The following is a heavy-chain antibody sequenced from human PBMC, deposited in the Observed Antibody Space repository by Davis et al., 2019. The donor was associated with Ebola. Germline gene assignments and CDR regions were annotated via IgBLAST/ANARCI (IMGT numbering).Heavy chain of an antibody. CDR1: GGSISGHY. CDR3: ARVGSARWADSDD. J-gene: IGHJ4*02. Sequence: PSETLSLTCTVSGGSISGHYWSWIRQPPGKALEWIGNIYDSGSTINPSLKSRVTISLDTSKNQFSLKVSSVTTADTAVYYCARVGSARWADSDDWGQGTLVTVSS. D-gene: IGHD1-26*01. V-gene: IGHV4-59*11. CDR2: IYDSGST.